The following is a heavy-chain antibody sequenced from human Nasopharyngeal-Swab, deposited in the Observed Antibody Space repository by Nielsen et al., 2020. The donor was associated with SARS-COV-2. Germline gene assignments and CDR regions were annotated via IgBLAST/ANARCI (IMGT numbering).Heavy chain of an antibody. J-gene: IGHJ4*02. CDR2: IKSKTDGGTT. CDR3: GREVDY. CDR1: GFTFSNAW. D-gene: IGHD1-26*01. Sequence: GESLKISCAASGFTFSNAWMSWVRQAPGKGLEWVGRIKSKTDGGTTDYAVPVKGRFTISSDDTKHTLYLQMNSLKTEDRAVYYGGREVDYWGQGTLVTVSS. V-gene: IGHV3-15*01.